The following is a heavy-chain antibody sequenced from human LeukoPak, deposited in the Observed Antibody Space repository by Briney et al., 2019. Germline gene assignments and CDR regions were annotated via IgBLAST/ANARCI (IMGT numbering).Heavy chain of an antibody. Sequence: PSQTLSLTCTVSGGSISSGGYYWSWIRQRPGKGLEWIGYIYYSGDTYYNPSLKSRLTISIDTSKNHFSLRLNSVTAADTAVYYCAREISEYSGFGLDPWGQGTLVTVSS. CDR2: IYYSGDT. CDR1: GGSISSGGYY. V-gene: IGHV4-31*03. CDR3: AREISEYSGFGLDP. D-gene: IGHD6-6*01. J-gene: IGHJ5*02.